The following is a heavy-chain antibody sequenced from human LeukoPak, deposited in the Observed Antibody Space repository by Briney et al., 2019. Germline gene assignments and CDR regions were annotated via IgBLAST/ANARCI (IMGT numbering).Heavy chain of an antibody. V-gene: IGHV3-74*01. CDR3: VRVGRCGGDCYWTDGYFQH. Sequence: GGSLRLSCAASGFTFSSYWMHWVRQAPGKGLEWVSRMNSDGGTTNYADSVKGRFTISRDNAKNTLYLQMNSLRAEDTAVYYCVRVGRCGGDCYWTDGYFQHWGQGTLVTVSS. CDR2: MNSDGGTT. CDR1: GFTFSSYW. J-gene: IGHJ1*01. D-gene: IGHD2-21*02.